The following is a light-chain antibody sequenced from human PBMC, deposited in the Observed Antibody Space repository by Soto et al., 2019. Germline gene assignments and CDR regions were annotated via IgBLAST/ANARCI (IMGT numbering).Light chain of an antibody. CDR2: DDS. Sequence: SYELTQPPSVSVAPGQTARITCGGNNIGSKSVHWYQQKPRQAPVLVVYDDSDRPSGIPERFSGSNSGNTATLTISRVEAGDESDYYCQVWDSSSDHSGVFGTGTKVTVL. J-gene: IGLJ1*01. CDR3: QVWDSSSDHSGV. V-gene: IGLV3-21*02. CDR1: NIGSKS.